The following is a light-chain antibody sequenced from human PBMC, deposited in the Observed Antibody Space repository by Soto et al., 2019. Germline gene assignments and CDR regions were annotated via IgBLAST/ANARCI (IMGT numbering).Light chain of an antibody. J-gene: IGKJ3*01. CDR3: QKYNSAPFT. V-gene: IGKV1-27*01. CDR2: AAA. CDR1: QGIMNY. Sequence: DIQMTQSPSSLSASVGDRVTITCRASQGIMNYLAWYQQKPGKVPKLLIYAAATLQPGVPSRFGGSGSGTDFTLTISSLQPEDVAVYYCQKYNSAPFTFGPGTKVDIK.